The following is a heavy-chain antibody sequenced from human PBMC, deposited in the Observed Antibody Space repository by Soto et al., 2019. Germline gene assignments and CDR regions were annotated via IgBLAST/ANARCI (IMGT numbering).Heavy chain of an antibody. D-gene: IGHD1-1*01. CDR3: ARHQGNDYYYGMDV. CDR1: GGSISSSSYY. V-gene: IGHV4-39*01. J-gene: IGHJ6*02. CDR2: MYYSGST. Sequence: PSETLSLTCTVSGGSISSSSYYWGWIRQPPGKGLEWIGSMYYSGSTYYNPSLKSRVTISVDTSKNQFSLKLTSVTAADTAVYYCARHQGNDYYYGMDVWGQGVLVTVSS.